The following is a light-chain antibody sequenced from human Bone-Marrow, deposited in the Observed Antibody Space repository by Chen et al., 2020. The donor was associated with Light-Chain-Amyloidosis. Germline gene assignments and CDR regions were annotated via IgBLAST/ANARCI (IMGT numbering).Light chain of an antibody. CDR3: QQYYSYPGT. CDR2: AAS. Sequence: AIRMTQSPSSLSASTGDRVTITCRASQGISSDLAWYQQKPGKAPKLLIYAASTLQSGVPSRFSGSGSGTDFTLTISCLQSEDFATYYCQQYYSYPGTFGQGTKVEIK. J-gene: IGKJ1*01. CDR1: QGISSD. V-gene: IGKV1-8*01.